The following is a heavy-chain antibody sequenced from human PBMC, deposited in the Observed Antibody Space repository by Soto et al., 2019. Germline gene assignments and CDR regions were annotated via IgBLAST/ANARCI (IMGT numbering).Heavy chain of an antibody. CDR1: GYRFTSYW. CDR3: ARLPASALYYFDS. CDR2: IYPGDSDT. Sequence: GESLTISCKGSGYRFTSYWIGWVRQQPGKGLEWMGIIYPGDSDTRYSPSFQGQVTMSADKSISTAYLQWSSLKASDTAMYYCARLPASALYYFDSWGQGTLVTVSS. V-gene: IGHV5-51*01. J-gene: IGHJ4*02.